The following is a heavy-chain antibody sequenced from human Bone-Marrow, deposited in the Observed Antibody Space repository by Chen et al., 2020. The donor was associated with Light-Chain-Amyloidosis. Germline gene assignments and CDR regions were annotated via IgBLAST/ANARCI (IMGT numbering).Heavy chain of an antibody. CDR1: GYPFPNYW. J-gene: IGHJ4*02. D-gene: IGHD5-12*01. CDR3: ARRRDGYNFDY. Sequence: EVQLEQSGPEVIKPGESLKISCKGSGYPFPNYWIGWVRQMPGKGLEWMGVIYPDDSDARYSPSFEGQVTISADKSITTAYLQWRSLKASDTAMYYCARRRDGYNFDYWGQGTLVTVSS. V-gene: IGHV5-51*01. CDR2: IYPDDSDA.